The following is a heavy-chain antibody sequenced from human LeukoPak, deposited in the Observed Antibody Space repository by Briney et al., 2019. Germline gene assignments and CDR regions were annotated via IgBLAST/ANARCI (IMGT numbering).Heavy chain of an antibody. D-gene: IGHD1-26*01. Sequence: SETLSLTCAVSGYSISSGYYWGWIRQPPGKGLEWIGSIYHSGSTYYNPSLKSRVTISVDTSKNQFSLKLSSVTAADTAVYYCARPDSGSYGTSEAFDIWGQGTMVTVSS. V-gene: IGHV4-38-2*01. CDR3: ARPDSGSYGTSEAFDI. J-gene: IGHJ3*02. CDR2: IYHSGST. CDR1: GYSISSGYY.